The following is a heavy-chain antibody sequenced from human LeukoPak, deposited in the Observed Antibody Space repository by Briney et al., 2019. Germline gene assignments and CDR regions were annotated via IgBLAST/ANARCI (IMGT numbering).Heavy chain of an antibody. CDR3: ARDYYDSSGYYPHDAFDI. D-gene: IGHD3-22*01. CDR1: GGSVSSGNYY. Sequence: PSETLSLTCTVSGGSVSSGNYYWSWIRQPPGKGLEWIGYIYYSGSTNYNPSLKSRVTISVDTSKNQFSLKLSSVTAADTAVHYCARDYYDSSGYYPHDAFDIWGQGTMVTVSS. V-gene: IGHV4-61*01. CDR2: IYYSGST. J-gene: IGHJ3*02.